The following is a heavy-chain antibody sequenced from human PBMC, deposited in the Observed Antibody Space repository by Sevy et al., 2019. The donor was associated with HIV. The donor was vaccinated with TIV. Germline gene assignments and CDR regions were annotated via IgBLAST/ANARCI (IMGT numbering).Heavy chain of an antibody. CDR1: GGSITSLY. V-gene: IGHV4-59*08. CDR2: IYYNGHI. D-gene: IGHD1-26*01. Sequence: SETLSLTCTVSGGSITSLYWNWIRQPPGKGLEWIADIYYNGHINYNPSLKSRVTLSLDTSKNQFSLRLSSVTAADTAMYYCAGENAWGRGYSWGQRTLVTVSS. CDR3: AGENAWGRGYS. J-gene: IGHJ4*02.